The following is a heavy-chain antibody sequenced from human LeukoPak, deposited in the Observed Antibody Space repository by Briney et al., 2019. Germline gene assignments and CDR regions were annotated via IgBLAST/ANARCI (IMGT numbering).Heavy chain of an antibody. Sequence: PGGSLRLSCAASGFTFDEYGMSWVRQAPGKGLERVSGINWNGGSVGYADSVKGRFTISRDNAKNSLYLQMNNLRAEDTAVYYCARSAAGTYYWGQGTLVTVSS. CDR2: INWNGGSV. CDR1: GFTFDEYG. CDR3: ARSAAGTYY. V-gene: IGHV3-20*04. D-gene: IGHD1-1*01. J-gene: IGHJ4*02.